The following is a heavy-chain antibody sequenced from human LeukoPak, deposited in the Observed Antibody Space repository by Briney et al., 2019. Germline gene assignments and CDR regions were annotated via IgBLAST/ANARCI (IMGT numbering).Heavy chain of an antibody. Sequence: PSETLSLTCTVSGGSISSYYWSWIRQPPGKGLEWIGYIYYSGSTNYNPSLKSRVTISVDRSKNQFSLKLSSVTAADTAVYYCAREMVRGVMNAFDIWGQGTMVTVSS. CDR2: IYYSGST. D-gene: IGHD3-10*01. CDR3: AREMVRGVMNAFDI. CDR1: GGSISSYY. V-gene: IGHV4-59*12. J-gene: IGHJ3*02.